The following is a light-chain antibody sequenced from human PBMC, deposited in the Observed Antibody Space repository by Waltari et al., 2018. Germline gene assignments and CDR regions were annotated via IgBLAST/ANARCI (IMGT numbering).Light chain of an antibody. CDR3: LQDYNYPFT. V-gene: IGKV1-6*01. J-gene: IGKJ3*01. CDR1: QGIRND. CDR2: AAS. Sequence: AFQITQSPSSLSAPLGARVPITCRASQGIRNDLSWYQQKPGKAPKLLIYAASSLQSGVPSRFSGSGSGTDFTLTISSLQPEDFATYYCLQDYNYPFTFGPGTKVDIK.